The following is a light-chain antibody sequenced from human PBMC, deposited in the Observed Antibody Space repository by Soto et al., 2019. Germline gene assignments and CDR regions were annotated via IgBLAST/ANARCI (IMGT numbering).Light chain of an antibody. Sequence: EIVMTQSPATLSVSLGVRATLSCRASQSVSTDLAWYQQRPGQAPRLLISDASTRATSISARFSGSGSVTQFTLTISSLQSEDIALYYCHQYSKWPQTFGQGTKVDI. CDR2: DAS. J-gene: IGKJ1*01. V-gene: IGKV3-15*01. CDR3: HQYSKWPQT. CDR1: QSVSTD.